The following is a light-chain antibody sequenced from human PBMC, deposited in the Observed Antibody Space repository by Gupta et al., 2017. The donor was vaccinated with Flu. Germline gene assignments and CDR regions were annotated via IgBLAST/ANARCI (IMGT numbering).Light chain of an antibody. Sequence: DIQMTQSPSSLSASVRDRVTITCQASQDISNCLNWYQQKPGKAPKLLIYDASNLEIGVPSRFSGSGSGTDFTFTISSLQPEDIATYYCQQCDNLPCTFGYGTKVNIK. J-gene: IGKJ3*01. CDR1: QDISNC. CDR3: QQCDNLPCT. V-gene: IGKV1-33*01. CDR2: DAS.